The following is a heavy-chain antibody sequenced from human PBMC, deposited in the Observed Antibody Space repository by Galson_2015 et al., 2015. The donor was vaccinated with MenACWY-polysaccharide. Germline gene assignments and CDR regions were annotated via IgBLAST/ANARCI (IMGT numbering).Heavy chain of an antibody. V-gene: IGHV1-18*01. CDR3: ARYCSGGSCYSHQGDCDY. J-gene: IGHJ4*02. D-gene: IGHD2-15*01. Sequence: SVKVSCKASGYTFTSHGISWVRQAPGQGLEWMGWISAFNGDTSHAQNFQDRLTMTTDRSTSTAYMELRSLRSDDTAVYYCARYCSGGSCYSHQGDCDYWGLGTLVSVAS. CDR2: ISAFNGDT. CDR1: GYTFTSHG.